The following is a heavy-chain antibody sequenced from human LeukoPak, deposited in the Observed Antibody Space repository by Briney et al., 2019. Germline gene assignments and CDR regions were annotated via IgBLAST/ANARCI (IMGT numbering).Heavy chain of an antibody. CDR3: ARRKARDYCGSSAYYGMEV. J-gene: IGHJ6*02. CDR2: IYPGDSDT. D-gene: IGHD3-22*01. CDR1: GYSFTSYW. Sequence: GESLNTSVKASGYSFTSYWISGVRQMPGKVLEWMAIIYPGDSDTRYSPSFQGQVTISDDKPISTAYLKWSTLKASDTGMYYCARRKARDYCGSSAYYGMEVWGQGTTVTVSS. V-gene: IGHV5-51*01.